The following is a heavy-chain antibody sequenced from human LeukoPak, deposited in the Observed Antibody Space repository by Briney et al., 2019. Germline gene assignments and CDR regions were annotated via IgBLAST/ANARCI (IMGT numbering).Heavy chain of an antibody. D-gene: IGHD6-13*01. J-gene: IGHJ4*02. V-gene: IGHV4-59*11. CDR2: VYYSGST. Sequence: SETLSLTCTVSDGSLSGHYWSWIRQPPGKGLESIGFVYYSGSTNYNPSLKGRVTISLDTSKNQFSLKLSSVTAADTAVYYCARGQSPSSWHTPFGSWGQGTLVTVSS. CDR1: DGSLSGHY. CDR3: ARGQSPSSWHTPFGS.